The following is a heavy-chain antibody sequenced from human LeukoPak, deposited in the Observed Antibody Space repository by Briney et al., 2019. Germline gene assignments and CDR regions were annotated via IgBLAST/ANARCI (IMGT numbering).Heavy chain of an antibody. CDR3: ARLRVTSNYYMDV. J-gene: IGHJ6*03. CDR1: EFTFSRNW. D-gene: IGHD4-17*01. V-gene: IGHV3-7*01. Sequence: GGSLRLSCAAAEFTFSRNWMTWVRQAQGKGLEWVANIKLDGSEKNYVDSVKGRFTISRDNAKNSLYLQMDSLRAEDTAVYYCARLRVTSNYYMDVWGKGTTVTVS. CDR2: IKLDGSEK.